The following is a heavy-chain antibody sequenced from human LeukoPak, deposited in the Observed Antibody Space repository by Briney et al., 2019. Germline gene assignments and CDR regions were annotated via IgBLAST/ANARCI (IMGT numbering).Heavy chain of an antibody. Sequence: GESLKISCKGSGYSFTSXXXGWVRQMPGKGLEWMGIIYPGDSDTRYSPSFQGQVTISADKSISTAYLQWSSLKASDSAMYYCARRSVAFDYWGQGTLVTVSS. D-gene: IGHD3-10*01. V-gene: IGHV5-51*01. J-gene: IGHJ4*02. CDR3: ARRSVAFDY. CDR2: IYPGDSDT. CDR1: GYSFTSXX.